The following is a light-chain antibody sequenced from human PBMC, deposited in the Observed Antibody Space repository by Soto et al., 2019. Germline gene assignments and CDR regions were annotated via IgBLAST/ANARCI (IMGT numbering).Light chain of an antibody. CDR3: HQYNDWPRGT. CDR1: QSVSSSY. CDR2: GAS. V-gene: IGKV3-15*01. J-gene: IGKJ1*01. Sequence: EILLTQSPGTLSLSPGERVTLSCRASQSVSSSYLAWYQQKFGQAPRLLIYGASTRATDIPARFSGDGSGTEFTLTINSLQSEDVAVYYCHQYNDWPRGTFGQGTKGDIK.